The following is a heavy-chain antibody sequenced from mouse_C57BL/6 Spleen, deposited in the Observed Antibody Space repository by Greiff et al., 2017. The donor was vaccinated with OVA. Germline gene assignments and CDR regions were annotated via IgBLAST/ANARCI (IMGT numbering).Heavy chain of an antibody. CDR2: SYPGIGIT. Sequence: QVQLQQSGAELVKPGASVKMSCKASGYTFTSYWITWVTPRPLQFREWTGDSYPGIGITNYNEKFKSKATLTVDTSSSTAYMQLSSLTSEDSAVYYCARSGGLRRAMDYWGQGTSVTVSS. V-gene: IGHV1-55*01. J-gene: IGHJ4*01. D-gene: IGHD2-4*01. CDR1: GYTFTSYW. CDR3: ARSGGLRRAMDY.